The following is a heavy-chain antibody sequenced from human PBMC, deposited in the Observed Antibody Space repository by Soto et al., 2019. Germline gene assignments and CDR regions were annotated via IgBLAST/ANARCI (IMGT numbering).Heavy chain of an antibody. CDR3: ARGGITAVRNYYLYH. CDR2: IHHSGPT. J-gene: IGHJ4*02. V-gene: IGHV4-4*02. D-gene: IGHD1-20*01. Sequence: QVQLQESGPGLVKPSGTLSLNCKVSGDSISSSEWWSWVRQPPGKGLEWIAEIHHSGPTNYNPSLQSRVTITVDKSKNQISLRLSTVTAADTAVYYCARGGITAVRNYYLYHWGQGTMVTVSS. CDR1: GDSISSSEW.